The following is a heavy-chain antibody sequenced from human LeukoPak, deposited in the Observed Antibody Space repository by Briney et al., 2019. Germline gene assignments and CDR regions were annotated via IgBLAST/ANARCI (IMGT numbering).Heavy chain of an antibody. J-gene: IGHJ5*02. CDR1: GFTFSDYY. CDR2: ISSSGSTI. D-gene: IGHD4-17*01. CDR3: ARDQVVDYGDCGWFDP. Sequence: GGSLRLSCAASGFTFSDYYMSWIRQAPGKGLEWVSYISSSGSTIYYADSVKGRFTISRDNAKNSLYLQMNSLRAEDTAVYYCARDQVVDYGDCGWFDPWGQGTLVTVSS. V-gene: IGHV3-11*01.